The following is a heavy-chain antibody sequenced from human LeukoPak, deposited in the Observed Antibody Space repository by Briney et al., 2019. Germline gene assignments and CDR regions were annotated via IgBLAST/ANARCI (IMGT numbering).Heavy chain of an antibody. CDR3: ARDGTREQPLGGNWFDP. CDR2: IYYSGST. CDR1: GGSISSSSYY. V-gene: IGHV4-39*07. J-gene: IGHJ5*02. Sequence: SETLSLTCTVSGGSISSSSYYWGWIRQPPGKGLEWIGSIYYSGSTYYNPSLKSRVTISVDTSKNQFSLKLSSVTAADTAVYYCARDGTREQPLGGNWFDPWGQGTLVTVSS. D-gene: IGHD1-26*01.